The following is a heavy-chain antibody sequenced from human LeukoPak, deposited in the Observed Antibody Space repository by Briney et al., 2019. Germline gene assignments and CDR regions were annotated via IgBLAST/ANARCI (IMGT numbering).Heavy chain of an antibody. CDR2: INSDGIST. CDR3: ARGSGWYVNY. V-gene: IGHV3-74*01. Sequence: GGSLRLSCAASGFTFSSYWMHWVRQAPGKGLVWDSRINSDGISTSYADSVKGRFTISRDNAKNTLYLQMNSLRAEDTAVYYCARGSGWYVNYWGQGTLVTVSS. D-gene: IGHD6-19*01. CDR1: GFTFSSYW. J-gene: IGHJ4*02.